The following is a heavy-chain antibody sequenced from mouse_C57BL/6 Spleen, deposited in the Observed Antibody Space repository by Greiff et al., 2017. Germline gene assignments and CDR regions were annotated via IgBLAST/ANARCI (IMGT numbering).Heavy chain of an antibody. CDR3: ARLLWLRGVYYAMDD. Sequence: VQLQQPGAELVRPGTSVKLSCKASGYTFTSYWMHWVKQRPGQGLEWIGVIDPSDSYTNYNQKFKGKATLTVDTSSSTAYMQLSSLTSEDSAVXYCARLLWLRGVYYAMDDWGQGTSVTVSS. J-gene: IGHJ4*01. V-gene: IGHV1-59*01. CDR1: GYTFTSYW. CDR2: IDPSDSYT. D-gene: IGHD2-2*01.